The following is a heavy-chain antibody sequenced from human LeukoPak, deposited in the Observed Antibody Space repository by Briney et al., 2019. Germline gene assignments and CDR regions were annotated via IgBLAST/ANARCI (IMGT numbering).Heavy chain of an antibody. Sequence: GAAVKVSCKASGYPFISYSISWVRQAPGQGLEWMGWISPYTGHTDSAQQFQGRVTMTRDMSTSTVYMEMSSLRSEDTAVYYCARCDHFEVAAKRDWYFDLWGRGTLVTVSS. V-gene: IGHV1-18*01. D-gene: IGHD2-15*01. J-gene: IGHJ2*01. CDR3: ARCDHFEVAAKRDWYFDL. CDR2: ISPYTGHT. CDR1: GYPFISYS.